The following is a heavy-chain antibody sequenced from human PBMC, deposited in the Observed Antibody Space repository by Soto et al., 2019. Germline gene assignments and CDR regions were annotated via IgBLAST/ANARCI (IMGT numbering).Heavy chain of an antibody. D-gene: IGHD3-10*01. Sequence: EVQLVESGGGLVQPGRSLRLSCAASGFTFDDYAMHWVRQAPGKGLEWVSGISWNSGSIGYADSVKGRVTISRDNAKNSLYLQMNSLRAEDTALYYCAKDGSGGRGLAWGQGTLVTVSS. J-gene: IGHJ4*02. V-gene: IGHV3-9*01. CDR1: GFTFDDYA. CDR3: AKDGSGGRGLA. CDR2: ISWNSGSI.